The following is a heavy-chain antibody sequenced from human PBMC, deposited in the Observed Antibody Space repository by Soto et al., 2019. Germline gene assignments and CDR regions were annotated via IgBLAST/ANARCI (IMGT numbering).Heavy chain of an antibody. Sequence: GGSLRLSCAASGFTFSNAWMSWVRQAPGKGLEWVGRIKSKTDGGTTDYAAPVKGRFTISRDDSKNTLYLQMNSLKTEDTAVYYCTTRPKITIFGVELPDIVDYWGQGTLVTVSS. V-gene: IGHV3-15*01. CDR2: IKSKTDGGTT. D-gene: IGHD3-3*01. CDR3: TTRPKITIFGVELPDIVDY. J-gene: IGHJ4*02. CDR1: GFTFSNAW.